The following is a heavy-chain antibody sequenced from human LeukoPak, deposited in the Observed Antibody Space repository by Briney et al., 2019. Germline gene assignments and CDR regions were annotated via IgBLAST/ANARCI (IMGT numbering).Heavy chain of an antibody. J-gene: IGHJ4*02. CDR1: GFTFDDNA. D-gene: IGHD4-17*01. V-gene: IGHV3-9*01. CDR2: ISWNSGNI. CDR3: AKDVVRGDYGDYVLDY. Sequence: GGSLRLSCAASGFTFDDNAMHWVRHAPGKGLEWVSGISWNSGNIGYADSVKGRFTISRDNAKNSLYLQMNSLRAEDTALYYCAKDVVRGDYGDYVLDYWSQGTLVTVSS.